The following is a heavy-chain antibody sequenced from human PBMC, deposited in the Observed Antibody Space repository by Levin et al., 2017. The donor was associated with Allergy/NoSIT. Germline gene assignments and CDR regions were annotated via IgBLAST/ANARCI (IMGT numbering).Heavy chain of an antibody. J-gene: IGHJ4*02. Sequence: GGSLRLSCAASGFTFSDYTMHWVRQAPGKGLEWVSTISNHTTNIYYADSVKGRFTISRDNAKNSLFLQMNSLRAEATAVYYCARRYSSGWYEIDYWGQGTLVTVSS. D-gene: IGHD6-19*01. V-gene: IGHV3-21*01. CDR2: ISNHTTNI. CDR3: ARRYSSGWYEIDY. CDR1: GFTFSDYT.